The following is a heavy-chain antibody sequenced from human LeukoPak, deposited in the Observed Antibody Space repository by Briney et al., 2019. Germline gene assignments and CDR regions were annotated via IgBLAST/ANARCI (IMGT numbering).Heavy chain of an antibody. J-gene: IGHJ4*02. CDR2: INPNSGAT. CDR3: ARGSDSSSWYSPSDY. D-gene: IGHD6-13*01. Sequence: ASVKVSCKASGYTFTGYYIHWVRQAPGQGLEWMGWINPNSGATNSAQKFQGRATMNRDTSISTAYMELSRLRSDDTAVYYCARGSDSSSWYSPSDYWGQGTLVTVSS. CDR1: GYTFTGYY. V-gene: IGHV1-2*02.